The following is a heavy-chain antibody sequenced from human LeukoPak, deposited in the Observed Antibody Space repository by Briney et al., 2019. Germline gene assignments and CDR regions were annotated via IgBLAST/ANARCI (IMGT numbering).Heavy chain of an antibody. CDR2: TYYRSKWYN. CDR1: GDSVSSNSAA. Sequence: SQTLSLTCAISGDSVSSNSAAWNWIRQSPSRGLEWLGRTYYRSKWYNDYAVSVKSRITINPDTSKNQFSLQLNSVTPEDTAVYYCARDQAVSWDYYYDSSGSEIHLLDYWGQGTLVTVSS. CDR3: ARDQAVSWDYYYDSSGSEIHLLDY. D-gene: IGHD3-22*01. J-gene: IGHJ4*02. V-gene: IGHV6-1*01.